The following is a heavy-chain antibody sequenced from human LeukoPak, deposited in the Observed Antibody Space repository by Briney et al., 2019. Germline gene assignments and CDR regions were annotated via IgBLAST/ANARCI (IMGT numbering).Heavy chain of an antibody. D-gene: IGHD6-6*01. CDR2: FLRTGSSV. Sequence: GGSLRLSCVVSGFTLTSYSMTWVRQAPGQGLEWVSSFLRTGSSVYYAGSVKGRFTISRDNSKNTLYLQMNSLRAEDTAVYYCAKSQLARYYYYYGMDVWGQGTTVTVSS. V-gene: IGHV3-23*05. CDR1: GFTLTSYS. CDR3: AKSQLARYYYYYGMDV. J-gene: IGHJ6*02.